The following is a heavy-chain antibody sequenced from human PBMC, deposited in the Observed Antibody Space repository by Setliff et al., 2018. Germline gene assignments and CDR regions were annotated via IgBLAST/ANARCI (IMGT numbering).Heavy chain of an antibody. CDR2: INVSGGSA. D-gene: IGHD3-22*01. CDR1: GYTFTRYY. Sequence: ASVKVSCKASGYTFTRYYMYWVRQAPGQGLEWMGIINVSGGSASYAEKFQGRVTMTRDTSTSTIYMELASLISDDTAVYYCARINFYVSSGYYYAPDYWGQGTLVTVSS. CDR3: ARINFYVSSGYYYAPDY. V-gene: IGHV1-46*01. J-gene: IGHJ4*02.